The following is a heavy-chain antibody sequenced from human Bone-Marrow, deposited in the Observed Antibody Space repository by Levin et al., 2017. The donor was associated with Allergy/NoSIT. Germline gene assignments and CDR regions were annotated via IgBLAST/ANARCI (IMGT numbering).Heavy chain of an antibody. CDR1: GDTLTDLS. CDR2: FDPEEGET. V-gene: IGHV1-24*01. J-gene: IGHJ1*01. D-gene: IGHD1-7*01. CDR3: ATLGNYYGAEYFHH. Sequence: GESLKISCKVSGDTLTDLSMQWVRQAPGKGLEWVGGFDPEEGETVYAQKFQGRVTMTEDTSTDIAYMELSSLRSEDTAVFYCATLGNYYGAEYFHHWGQGTLVTVSS.